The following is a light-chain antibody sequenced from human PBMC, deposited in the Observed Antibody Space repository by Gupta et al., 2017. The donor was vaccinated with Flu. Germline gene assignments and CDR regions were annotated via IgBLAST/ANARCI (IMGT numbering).Light chain of an antibody. J-gene: IGLJ2*01. CDR3: QSYDYTQNAYANTQSASEVV. V-gene: IGLV1-40*01. Sequence: QSVLTQPPSVSGAPGERVPIPRTGSSPNLGAFVYIHCYQQIPGAAPNPLISGNSNRHPGVPDRFSGSKSGNAASLAITGVQPEDEADYYCQSYDYTQNAYANTQSASEVVFGGGTKLTVL. CDR1: SPNLGAFVY. CDR2: GNS.